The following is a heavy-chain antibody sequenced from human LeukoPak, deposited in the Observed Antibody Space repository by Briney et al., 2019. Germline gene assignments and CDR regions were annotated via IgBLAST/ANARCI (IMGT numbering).Heavy chain of an antibody. J-gene: IGHJ4*02. CDR1: GFPFSRYS. CDR2: ITSSSSNK. Sequence: GGSLRLSCAASGFPFSRYSMNWVRQAPGEGPEWVSSITSSSSNKDYVDSVKGRFTVSRDNAKNSLYLQMDSLRVEDTAVYYCARDPPSRGTRYFDYWGQGILVTVSS. CDR3: ARDPPSRGTRYFDY. V-gene: IGHV3-21*01. D-gene: IGHD3-16*01.